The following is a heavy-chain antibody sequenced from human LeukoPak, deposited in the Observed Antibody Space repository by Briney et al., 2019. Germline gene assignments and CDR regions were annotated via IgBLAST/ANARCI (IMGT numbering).Heavy chain of an antibody. CDR1: GFSISHYA. CDR3: GRTIYNSAGVGGS. V-gene: IGHV3-23*01. CDR2: ITGRGGDT. Sequence: GGSLRLSCAASGFSISHYAITWVRQAPGKGLEWVSSITGRGGDTYYADSVRGRFTISRDSSRNSVDLQMHSLRVEDTAVYYCGRTIYNSAGVGGSWGQGALATVAS. J-gene: IGHJ5*02. D-gene: IGHD3-3*01.